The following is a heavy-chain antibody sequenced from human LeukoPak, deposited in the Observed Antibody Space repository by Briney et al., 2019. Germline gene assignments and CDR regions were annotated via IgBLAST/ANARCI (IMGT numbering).Heavy chain of an antibody. CDR1: GFTFSRFG. Sequence: GGSLRLSCAASGFTFSRFGMHWVRQAPGKGLEWVAVIWYDGSNKYYADSVKGRFTISRDNSKNTLYLEMNSLRAEDTAVYYCARGGGDNEVNLDYWGQGTLVTVSS. D-gene: IGHD4-17*01. J-gene: IGHJ4*02. V-gene: IGHV3-33*01. CDR3: ARGGGDNEVNLDY. CDR2: IWYDGSNK.